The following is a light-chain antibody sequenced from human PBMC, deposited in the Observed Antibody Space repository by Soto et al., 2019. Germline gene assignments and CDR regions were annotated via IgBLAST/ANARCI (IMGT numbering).Light chain of an antibody. Sequence: EIVMTQSPATLSVSPGERATLSCRASQSVSSNLAWYQQKPGQAPRLLIYGASTRATGIPARFSGSASGTEFALTISSLQSEAFTVYYCQQYNNWTPWTFGQGTKVEIK. CDR1: QSVSSN. CDR2: GAS. V-gene: IGKV3D-15*01. J-gene: IGKJ1*01. CDR3: QQYNNWTPWT.